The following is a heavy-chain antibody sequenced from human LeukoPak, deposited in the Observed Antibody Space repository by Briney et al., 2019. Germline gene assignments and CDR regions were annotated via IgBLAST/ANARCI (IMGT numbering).Heavy chain of an antibody. Sequence: GGSLRLSCAASGFTFSSYSMNWVRQAPGKGLEWVSSISSSSSYIYYADSVKGRFTISRDNAKNSLYLQMNSLRAEDTAVYYCARFPYSSSSDFDYWGQGTLVTVSS. D-gene: IGHD6-6*01. J-gene: IGHJ4*02. V-gene: IGHV3-21*01. CDR3: ARFPYSSSSDFDY. CDR1: GFTFSSYS. CDR2: ISSSSSYI.